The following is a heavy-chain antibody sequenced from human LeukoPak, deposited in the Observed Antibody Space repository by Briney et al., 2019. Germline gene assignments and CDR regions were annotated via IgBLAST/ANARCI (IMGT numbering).Heavy chain of an antibody. J-gene: IGHJ5*02. CDR1: GGSISSSTYY. CDR3: ARDLHIDFEYSSLGRFDP. Sequence: SETLSLTCTVSGGSISSSTYYWGWIRQPPGKGLEWIGYIYYRGSTNYNPSLKSRVTISVDTSKNQFSLKLSSVIAADTAVYYCARDLHIDFEYSSLGRFDPWGQGTLVTVSS. D-gene: IGHD6-6*01. CDR2: IYYRGST. V-gene: IGHV4-61*01.